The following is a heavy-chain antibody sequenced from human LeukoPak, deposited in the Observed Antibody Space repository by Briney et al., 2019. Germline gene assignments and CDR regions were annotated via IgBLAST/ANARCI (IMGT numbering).Heavy chain of an antibody. V-gene: IGHV4-34*01. D-gene: IGHD3-10*01. Sequence: SETLSLTCAVYGGSFSGYYWSWIRQPPGKGLEWIGEINHSGSTNYNPSLKSRVTISVDTSKNQFSLKLGSVTAADTAVYYCARDSWFGELLFDYWGQGTLVTVSS. CDR3: ARDSWFGELLFDY. CDR1: GGSFSGYY. J-gene: IGHJ4*02. CDR2: INHSGST.